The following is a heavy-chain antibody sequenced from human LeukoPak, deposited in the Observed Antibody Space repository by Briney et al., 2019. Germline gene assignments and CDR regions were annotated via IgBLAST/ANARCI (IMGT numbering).Heavy chain of an antibody. CDR2: INHSGST. V-gene: IGHV4-34*01. J-gene: IGHJ6*02. Sequence: SETLSLTCAVYGGSFSGYYWSWIRQPPGKGLEWIGEINHSGSTNYNPSLKSRVTISVDTSKNQFSLKLSSVTAADTAVYYCAREGMATIRENLCINYYYYGMDVWGQGTTVTVSS. CDR3: AREGMATIRENLCINYYYYGMDV. CDR1: GGSFSGYY. D-gene: IGHD5-24*01.